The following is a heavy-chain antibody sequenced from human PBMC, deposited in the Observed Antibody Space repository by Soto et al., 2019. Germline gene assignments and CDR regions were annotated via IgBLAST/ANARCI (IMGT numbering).Heavy chain of an antibody. V-gene: IGHV4-59*01. CDR3: ARGAYDILTGYFPPWFDP. J-gene: IGHJ5*02. CDR1: GGSISSYY. Sequence: SETLSLTCTVSGGSISSYYWSWIRQPPGKGLEWIGYIYYSGSTNYNPSLKSRVTISVDTSKNQFSLKLSSVTAADTAVYYCARGAYDILTGYFPPWFDPWGQGTLVTVSS. D-gene: IGHD3-9*01. CDR2: IYYSGST.